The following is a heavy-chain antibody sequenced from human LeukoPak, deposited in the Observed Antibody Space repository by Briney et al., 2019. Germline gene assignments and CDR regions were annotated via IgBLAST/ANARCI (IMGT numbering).Heavy chain of an antibody. J-gene: IGHJ4*02. CDR2: ISAYNGNT. Sequence: ASVKVSCKASGYTFTSYGISWVRQAPGQGLEWMGWISAYNGNTNYAQKLQGRVTMTTDTSTSTAYMELRSLRSDDTAVYYCARADSGGWYMVFPGDYWGQGTLVTVSS. CDR3: ARADSGGWYMVFPGDY. D-gene: IGHD6-19*01. CDR1: GYTFTSYG. V-gene: IGHV1-18*01.